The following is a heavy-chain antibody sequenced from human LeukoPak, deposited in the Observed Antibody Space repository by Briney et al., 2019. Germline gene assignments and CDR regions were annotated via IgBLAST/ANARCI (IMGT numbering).Heavy chain of an antibody. CDR2: INSDGISM. CDR3: ARDVPSNRYSSTCLDV. J-gene: IGHJ6*02. V-gene: IGHV3-74*01. D-gene: IGHD6-13*01. Sequence: GGSLRLSCAASGFIFSSYWMHWVRQAPGKGLVWVSRINSDGISMAYADSVRGRFTISRDNAKNTLYLQMNSLRAEDTAVYYCARDVPSNRYSSTCLDVWGQGTAVTVSS. CDR1: GFIFSSYW.